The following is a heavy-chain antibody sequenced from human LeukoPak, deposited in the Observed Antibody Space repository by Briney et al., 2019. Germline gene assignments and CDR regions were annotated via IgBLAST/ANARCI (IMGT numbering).Heavy chain of an antibody. V-gene: IGHV3-23*01. CDR3: AKEMYSSSWYGRDAFDI. J-gene: IGHJ3*02. CDR1: GFTFSSYA. Sequence: GGSLRLSCAASGFTFSSYAMSWVRQAPGKGLEWVSAISGSGGSTYYADSVKGRFTISRDNSKNTLYLQMNSLRAEDTAVYYCAKEMYSSSWYGRDAFDIWGQGTMVTVSS. D-gene: IGHD6-13*01. CDR2: ISGSGGST.